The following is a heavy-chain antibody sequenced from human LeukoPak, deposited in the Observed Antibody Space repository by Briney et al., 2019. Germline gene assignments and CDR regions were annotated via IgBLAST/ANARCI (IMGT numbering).Heavy chain of an antibody. Sequence: SVKVSCKASGGTFSSYAISWVRQAPGQGLEWMGGIIPIFGTANYAQKFQGRVTITTDESKSTAYMELSSLRSEDTAVYYCARGGDYYDSRPYYYMDVWGKGTTVTVSS. D-gene: IGHD3-22*01. J-gene: IGHJ6*03. CDR2: IIPIFGTA. CDR1: GGTFSSYA. CDR3: ARGGDYYDSRPYYYMDV. V-gene: IGHV1-69*05.